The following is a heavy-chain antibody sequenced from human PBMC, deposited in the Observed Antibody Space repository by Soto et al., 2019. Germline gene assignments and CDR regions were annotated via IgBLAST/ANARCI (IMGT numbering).Heavy chain of an antibody. CDR2: ISGSGGSS. CDR3: TRSGSYYMVNWFDP. J-gene: IGHJ5*02. D-gene: IGHD3-10*01. Sequence: GGFLRLSCAASGFTFSNYAMSWVRQAPGKGLEWVSAISGSGGSSYYADSVKGRFTISRDNSKNTLYLQMNSLRAEDTAVYYCTRSGSYYMVNWFDPWXQGTLVTVSS. CDR1: GFTFSNYA. V-gene: IGHV3-23*01.